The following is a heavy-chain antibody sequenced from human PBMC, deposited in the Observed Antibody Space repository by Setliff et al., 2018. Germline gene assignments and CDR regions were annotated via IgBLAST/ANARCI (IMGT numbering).Heavy chain of an antibody. Sequence: PGGSLRLSCAASGFTFSGYAMSWVRQAPGKGLEWVSAISGSGGSTYYADSVKGRFTISRDNSKNTLYLQMNSLRAEDTAVYYCANLNLGRYCSCGSCPYGMDVWGQGTTVTV. D-gene: IGHD2-15*01. J-gene: IGHJ6*02. CDR1: GFTFSGYA. CDR3: ANLNLGRYCSCGSCPYGMDV. CDR2: ISGSGGST. V-gene: IGHV3-23*01.